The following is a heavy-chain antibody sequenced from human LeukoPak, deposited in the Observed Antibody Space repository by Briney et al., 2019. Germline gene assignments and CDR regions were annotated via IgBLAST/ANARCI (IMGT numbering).Heavy chain of an antibody. D-gene: IGHD6-25*01. V-gene: IGHV1-69*05. CDR2: IIPIFDAT. CDR1: RGTFSSYA. J-gene: IGHJ5*02. Sequence: ASVKVSCKASRGTFSSYAFSWVRQAPGQGLEGMGGIIPIFDATNYAQKFQGRVTITTDESTSTAYMELSSLRSEDTAVYYCARDLKYSSAPDVDKTFDPWGQGTLVTVSS. CDR3: ARDLKYSSAPDVDKTFDP.